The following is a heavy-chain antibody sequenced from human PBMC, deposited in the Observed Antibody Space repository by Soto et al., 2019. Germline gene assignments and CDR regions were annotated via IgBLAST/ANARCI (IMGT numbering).Heavy chain of an antibody. J-gene: IGHJ6*02. V-gene: IGHV4-31*03. CDR1: GGSLSSGGYY. CDR3: ARWLQFGSYYGMDV. D-gene: IGHD5-12*01. Sequence: QVQLQESGPGLVKPSQTLSLTCTVSGGSLSSGGYYWTWIRQHPGKGLEWIGYIYYSGSTSYNPPLKSRVTXXVXTXXNQFSLKLSSVTAADTAVYYCARWLQFGSYYGMDVWGQGTTVTVSS. CDR2: IYYSGST.